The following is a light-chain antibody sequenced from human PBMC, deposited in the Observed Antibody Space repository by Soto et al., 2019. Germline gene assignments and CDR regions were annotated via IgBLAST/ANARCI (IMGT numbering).Light chain of an antibody. CDR1: SSDVGRYNY. CDR2: EVS. CDR3: SSYTRTSTLL. Sequence: QSALTQPASVSGSPGQSITIPCTGTSSDVGRYNYVSWYQQLPAKAPRLLIYEVSDRPSGVSNRFSGSKSGDTASLTISGLQAEDEAVYYCSSYTRTSTLLFGGGTKVTVL. V-gene: IGLV2-14*01. J-gene: IGLJ2*01.